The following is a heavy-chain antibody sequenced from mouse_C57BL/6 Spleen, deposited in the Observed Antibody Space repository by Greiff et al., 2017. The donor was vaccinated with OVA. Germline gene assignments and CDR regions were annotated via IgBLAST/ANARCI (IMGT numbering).Heavy chain of an antibody. CDR1: GFTFSSYA. D-gene: IGHD2-3*01. J-gene: IGHJ1*03. Sequence: EVKLVESGEGLVKPGGSLKLSCAASGFTFSSYAMSWVRQTPEKRLEWVAYISSGGDYIYYADTVKGRFTISRDNARNTLYLQMSSLKSEDTAMYYCTRDGYYHWYFDVWGTGTTVTVSS. V-gene: IGHV5-9-1*02. CDR3: TRDGYYHWYFDV. CDR2: ISSGGDYI.